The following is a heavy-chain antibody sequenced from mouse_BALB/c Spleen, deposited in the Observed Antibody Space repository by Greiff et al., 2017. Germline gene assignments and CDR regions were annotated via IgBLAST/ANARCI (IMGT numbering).Heavy chain of an antibody. CDR2: ISYDGSN. V-gene: IGHV3-6*02. CDR1: GYSITSGYY. J-gene: IGHJ3*01. D-gene: IGHD2-14*01. CDR3: ARDWRLGFAY. Sequence: EVQLQESGPGLVKPSQSLSLTCSVTGYSITSGYYWNWIRQFPGNKLEWMGYISYDGSNNYNPSLKNRISITRDTSKNQFFLKLNSVTTEDTATYYCARDWRLGFAYWGQGTLVTVSA.